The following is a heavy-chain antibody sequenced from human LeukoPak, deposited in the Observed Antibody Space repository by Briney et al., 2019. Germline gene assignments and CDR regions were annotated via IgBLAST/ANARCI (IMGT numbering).Heavy chain of an antibody. CDR3: ARLAVAGTRDY. Sequence: SETLSLTCTVSGGSISSSSYYWGWIRQPPGKGLEWIGSIYYSGSTYYNPSLKSRVTISVDTSKNQFSLKLSSVTAADTAVYYCARLAVAGTRDYWGQGTLGTVSS. V-gene: IGHV4-39*01. CDR1: GGSISSSSYY. CDR2: IYYSGST. J-gene: IGHJ4*02. D-gene: IGHD6-19*01.